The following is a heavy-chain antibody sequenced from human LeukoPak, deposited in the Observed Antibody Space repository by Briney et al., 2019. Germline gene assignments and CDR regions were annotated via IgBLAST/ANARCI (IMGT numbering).Heavy chain of an antibody. CDR3: ARDSSERYSSGWYYGVFDY. V-gene: IGHV1-2*02. CDR1: GYTFTDYY. J-gene: IGHJ4*02. CDR2: INPNSGGT. D-gene: IGHD6-19*01. Sequence: ASVKVSCKASGYTFTDYYMHWVRQAPGQGLEWMGWINPNSGGTNYAQKFQGRVTMTRDTSISTAYMELSRLRSDDTAVYYCARDSSERYSSGWYYGVFDYWGQGTLVTVSS.